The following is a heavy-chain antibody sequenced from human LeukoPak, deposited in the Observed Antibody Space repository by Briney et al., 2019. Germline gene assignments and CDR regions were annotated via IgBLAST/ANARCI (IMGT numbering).Heavy chain of an antibody. CDR3: ARVSRNYYDSSGYYSSGLLYFDY. CDR2: INHSGST. CDR1: GGSFSGYY. V-gene: IGHV4-34*01. J-gene: IGHJ4*02. Sequence: SETLSLTCVVYGGSFSGYYWSWIRQPPGKGLEWIGEINHSGSTNYNPSLKSRVTISVDTSKNQFSLKLSSVTAADTAVYYCARVSRNYYDSSGYYSSGLLYFDYWGQGTLVTVSS. D-gene: IGHD3-22*01.